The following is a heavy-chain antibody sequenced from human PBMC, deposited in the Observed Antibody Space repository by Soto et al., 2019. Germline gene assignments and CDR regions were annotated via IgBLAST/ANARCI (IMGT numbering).Heavy chain of an antibody. J-gene: IGHJ4*02. D-gene: IGHD3-10*01. CDR2: ISSSGSTI. CDR1: GFTFSSYE. CDR3: ARDRSGSWFGSRDY. V-gene: IGHV3-48*03. Sequence: EVQLVESGGGLVQPGGSLRLSCAASGFTFSSYEMNWVRQAPGKGLEWVSYISSSGSTIYYADSVKGRFTISRDNAKNSLYLQMNSLRAEDTAVYYCARDRSGSWFGSRDYWGQGTLVTVSS.